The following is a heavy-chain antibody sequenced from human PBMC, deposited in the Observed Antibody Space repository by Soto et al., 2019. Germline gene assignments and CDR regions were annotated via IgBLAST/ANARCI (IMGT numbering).Heavy chain of an antibody. CDR1: GFTFSSYA. V-gene: IGHV3-23*01. J-gene: IGHJ4*02. Sequence: GSLRLSCAASGFTFSSYAMSWVRQAPGKGLEWVSAISGSGGSTYYADSVKGRFTISRDNSKNTLYLQMNSLRAEDTAVYYCAKDLDDFWSGFGGPSCFDYWGQGTLVTVSS. CDR3: AKDLDDFWSGFGGPSCFDY. D-gene: IGHD3-3*01. CDR2: ISGSGGST.